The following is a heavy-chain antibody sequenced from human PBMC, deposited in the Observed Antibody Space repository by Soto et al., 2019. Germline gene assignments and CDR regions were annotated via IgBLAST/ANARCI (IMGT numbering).Heavy chain of an antibody. CDR3: AREGSGYSAFAI. Sequence: GASVKVSCKASGYTFTGYYMHWVRQAPGQGLEWMGWINPNRGGTNYAQKFQGRVTMTRDTSISTAYMELSRLRSDDTAVYYCAREGSGYSAFAIWGQGTMVTVTS. CDR1: GYTFTGYY. V-gene: IGHV1-2*02. J-gene: IGHJ3*02. D-gene: IGHD3-3*01. CDR2: INPNRGGT.